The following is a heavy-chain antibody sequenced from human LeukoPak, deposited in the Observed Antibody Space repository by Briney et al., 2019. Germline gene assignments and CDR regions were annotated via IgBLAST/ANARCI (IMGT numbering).Heavy chain of an antibody. CDR1: GFIFSHYG. D-gene: IGHD2-21*01. CDR2: IQNDASTE. V-gene: IGHV3-33*05. J-gene: IGHJ4*02. Sequence: PGRSLRLSCAASGFIFSHYGMHWVRQAPGKGLEWVAVIQNDASTENFADSVKGRFTISRDNSKNTVFLQMNSLRVEDTAVYYCARELSQIVWGGLDYGGQGTLVTVSP. CDR3: ARELSQIVWGGLDY.